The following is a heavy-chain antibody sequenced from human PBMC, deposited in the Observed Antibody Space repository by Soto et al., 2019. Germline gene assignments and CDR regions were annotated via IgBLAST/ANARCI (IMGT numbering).Heavy chain of an antibody. CDR1: GYDFTKYG. V-gene: IGHV1-18*04. CDR2: ISGYNGNT. CDR3: ARDIVVGKPAQPLTFYPYDGMDV. Sequence: GASLKVSCKASGYDFTKYGISWVRQAPGQGLQWMGWISGYNGNTHDAQKFQDRVTMTTDTSTTAAYLEVRSLRSDDTAVYYCARDIVVGKPAQPLTFYPYDGMDVWGPGPTLTVSS. J-gene: IGHJ6*02. D-gene: IGHD2-15*01.